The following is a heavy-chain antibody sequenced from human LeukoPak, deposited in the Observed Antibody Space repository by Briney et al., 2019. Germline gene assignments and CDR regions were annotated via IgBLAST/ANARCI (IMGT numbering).Heavy chain of an antibody. D-gene: IGHD2-15*01. Sequence: ASVKVSCKASGYTFTGYYMHWVRQAPGQGLEWMGWINPNSGGTNYAQKFQGRVTMTRDTSISTAYMELNRLTSDDTAVYYCAGLMRIQSAAAGNWFDPWGQGTLVTVSS. J-gene: IGHJ5*02. CDR1: GYTFTGYY. V-gene: IGHV1-2*02. CDR3: AGLMRIQSAAAGNWFDP. CDR2: INPNSGGT.